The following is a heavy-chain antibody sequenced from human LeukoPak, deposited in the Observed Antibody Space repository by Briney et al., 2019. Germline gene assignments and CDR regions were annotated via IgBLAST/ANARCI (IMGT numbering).Heavy chain of an antibody. CDR1: GGSFSGFY. Sequence: SETLSLTCAVYGGSFSGFYWSWIRQPPGKGLEWIGEIILSGRTHYNPSLKGRVTISVDTSNNHFSLKLSSVTAADTAVYYCARGGYCSGGSCYPDYWGQGTLVTVSS. CDR2: IILSGRT. CDR3: ARGGYCSGGSCYPDY. J-gene: IGHJ4*02. D-gene: IGHD2-15*01. V-gene: IGHV4-34*01.